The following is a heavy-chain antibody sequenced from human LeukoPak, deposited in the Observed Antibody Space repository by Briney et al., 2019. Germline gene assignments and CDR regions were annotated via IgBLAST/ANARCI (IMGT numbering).Heavy chain of an antibody. Sequence: GASVKVSCKASGYTCTDYYIHWVRQAPGQGPEWMGISNPSGSTTYAPKFQGRVTMTRDTSTSTVYTELSSLRSEDTAVYYCARSSGSYSHFHYWGQGTLVTVSS. CDR1: GYTCTDYY. CDR2: SNPSGST. V-gene: IGHV1-46*01. CDR3: ARSSGSYSHFHY. J-gene: IGHJ4*02. D-gene: IGHD1-26*01.